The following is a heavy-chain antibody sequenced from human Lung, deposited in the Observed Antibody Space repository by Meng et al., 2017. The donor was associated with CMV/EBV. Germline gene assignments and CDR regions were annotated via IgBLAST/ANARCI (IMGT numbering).Heavy chain of an antibody. J-gene: IGHJ6*02. CDR1: GYTFTSYY. CDR3: STSCSQWGYYYYYGMDV. CDR2: INPSGGST. V-gene: IGHV1-46*01. Sequence: SXXVSXXASGYTFTSYYMHWVRQAPGQGLEWMGIINPSGGSTSYAQKFQGRVTMTRDTSTSTVYMELSSLRSEDTAVYYCSTSCSQWGYYYYYGMDVWGQGTTVTVSS. D-gene: IGHD2-2*01.